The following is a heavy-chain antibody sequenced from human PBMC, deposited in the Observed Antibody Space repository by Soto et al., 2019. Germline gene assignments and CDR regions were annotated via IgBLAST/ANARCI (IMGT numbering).Heavy chain of an antibody. Sequence: PSETLSLTCTVSGDSITSGDYYWSWVRQPPGKGLEWIGYIYFSGSTYYNPSFKSRLTISVDTSKNQFSLKLSSVTAADTAVYYCVRDTLYHWLDPWGQGTRVTVSS. V-gene: IGHV4-30-4*01. CDR3: VRDTLYHWLDP. D-gene: IGHD2-15*01. CDR2: IYFSGST. CDR1: GDSITSGDYY. J-gene: IGHJ5*02.